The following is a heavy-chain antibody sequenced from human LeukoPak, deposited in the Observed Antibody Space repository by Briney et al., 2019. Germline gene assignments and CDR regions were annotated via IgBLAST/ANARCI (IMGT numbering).Heavy chain of an antibody. CDR2: IIPIFGTA. D-gene: IGHD3-22*01. J-gene: IGHJ4*02. CDR3: ARGIRIVVVLDPYFDY. V-gene: IGHV1-69*13. Sequence: GASVKVSCKASGGTFSSYAISWVRQAPGQGLEWMGGIIPIFGTANYAQKFQGRVTITADESTSTAYMELSSLRSEDTAVYYCARGIRIVVVLDPYFDYWGQGTLVTVSS. CDR1: GGTFSSYA.